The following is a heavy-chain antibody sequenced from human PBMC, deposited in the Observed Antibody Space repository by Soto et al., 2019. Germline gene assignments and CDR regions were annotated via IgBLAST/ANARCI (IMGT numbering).Heavy chain of an antibody. D-gene: IGHD3-3*01. V-gene: IGHV3-11*01. J-gene: IGHJ4*01. CDR2: IDTSGTKI. CDR1: GYTFSDYY. CDR3: ASHYDMWSGYLSPVDY. Sequence: QVQLVESGGDLVKPGGSLRLSCAASGYTFSDYYMSWIRQAPGKGLEWISYIDTSGTKIYYADSVKGRFTITRDNAKNWLYLEMHSLRDADTAVYYCASHYDMWSGYLSPVDYWGHGTLVNVSS.